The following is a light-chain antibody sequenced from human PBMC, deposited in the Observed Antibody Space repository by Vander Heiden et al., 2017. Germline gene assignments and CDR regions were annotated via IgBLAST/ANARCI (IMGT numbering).Light chain of an antibody. CDR1: NIGSKS. CDR3: QVWDSSSDHVV. Sequence: SCVLPLPPSVSVAPGQTARITCGGNNIGSKSVHWYQQKPGQAPVLVVYDDSDRPSGIPERFSGSNSGNTATLTISRVEAGDEADHYCQVWDSSSDHVVFGGGTKLTVL. V-gene: IGLV3-21*02. J-gene: IGLJ2*01. CDR2: DDS.